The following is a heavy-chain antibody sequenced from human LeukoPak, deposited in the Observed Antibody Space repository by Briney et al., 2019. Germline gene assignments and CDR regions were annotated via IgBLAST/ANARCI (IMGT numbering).Heavy chain of an antibody. Sequence: GGSLRLSCAASGFTFSSYAMSWVRQAPGKGLEWVSAISGSGGSTYYADSVKGRFTISRDNSKNTLYLQMNSLRAEDTAVYYCVPSWDIVATNVLDYWGQGALVTVSS. D-gene: IGHD5-12*01. J-gene: IGHJ4*02. V-gene: IGHV3-23*01. CDR2: ISGSGGST. CDR3: VPSWDIVATNVLDY. CDR1: GFTFSSYA.